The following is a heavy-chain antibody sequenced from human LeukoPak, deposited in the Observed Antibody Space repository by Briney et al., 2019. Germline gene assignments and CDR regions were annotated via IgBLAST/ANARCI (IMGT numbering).Heavy chain of an antibody. CDR3: AKARDFYDSSGPDP. V-gene: IGHV3-23*01. CDR1: GFTVSTNY. Sequence: GGSLRLSCAVSGFTVSTNYMSWVRQAPGKGLEWVSAISGSGGSTYYADSVKGRFTISRDNSKNTLYLQMNSLRAEDTAVYYCAKARDFYDSSGPDPWGQGTLVIVSS. CDR2: ISGSGGST. J-gene: IGHJ5*02. D-gene: IGHD3-22*01.